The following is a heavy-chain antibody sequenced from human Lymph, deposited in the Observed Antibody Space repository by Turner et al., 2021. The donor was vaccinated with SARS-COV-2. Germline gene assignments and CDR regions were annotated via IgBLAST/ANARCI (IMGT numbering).Heavy chain of an antibody. D-gene: IGHD4-17*01. V-gene: IGHV3-21*01. CDR2: ISSNSSYI. J-gene: IGHJ4*02. CDR1: GFTFSTYS. Sequence: EVQLVESGGGLVKPGGSLRLSCAASGFTFSTYSMNWVRQAPGKGLEWISSISSNSSYIYYADSVKGRFTISRDDAKNSLFLQMNSLRAEDTAVYYCARDIPTTADYFDCWGQGTLVTVSS. CDR3: ARDIPTTADYFDC.